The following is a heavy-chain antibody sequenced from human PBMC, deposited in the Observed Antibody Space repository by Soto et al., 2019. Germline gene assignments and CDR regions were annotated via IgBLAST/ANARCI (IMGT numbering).Heavy chain of an antibody. CDR2: ISGSGGDT. CDR1: GFTFTSYG. V-gene: IGHV3-23*01. J-gene: IGHJ6*03. Sequence: GGSLRLSCAASGFTFTSYGMSWVRQAPGKGLEWVSSISGSGGDTYYADSVKGRFLISRDNSKNTLYVQMNSLRAEDTAVYYCTIGVAFYDTFSAGRYYYYYMDVWGKGTTVTVSS. D-gene: IGHD3-9*01. CDR3: TIGVAFYDTFSAGRYYYYYMDV.